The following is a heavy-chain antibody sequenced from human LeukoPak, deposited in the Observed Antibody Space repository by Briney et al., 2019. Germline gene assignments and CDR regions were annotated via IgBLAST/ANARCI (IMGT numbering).Heavy chain of an antibody. CDR2: IIPIFGTA. CDR1: GGIFSSYA. J-gene: IGHJ4*02. D-gene: IGHD5-24*01. V-gene: IGHV1-69*05. CDR3: ASAILDGYNDMYFDY. Sequence: SVKVSCKASGGIFSSYAISWVRQAPGQGLEWMGRIIPIFGTANYAQKFQGRVTITTDESTSTAYMELSSLRSEDTAVYYCASAILDGYNDMYFDYWGQGTLVTVSS.